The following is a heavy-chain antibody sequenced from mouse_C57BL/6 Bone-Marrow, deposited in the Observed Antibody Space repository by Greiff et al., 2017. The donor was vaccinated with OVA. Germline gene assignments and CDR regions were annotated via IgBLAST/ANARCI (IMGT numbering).Heavy chain of an antibody. CDR3: ALYYDYEDY. V-gene: IGHV1-59*01. D-gene: IGHD2-4*01. CDR2: IDPSDSYT. Sequence: QVQLQQSGAELVRPGTSVKLSCKASGYTFTSYWMHWVKQRPGQGLEWIGVIDPSDSYTNYNQKFKGKATLTVDTSSSTAYMQLSSLTSEDSAVYYCALYYDYEDYWGQGTTLTVSS. J-gene: IGHJ2*01. CDR1: GYTFTSYW.